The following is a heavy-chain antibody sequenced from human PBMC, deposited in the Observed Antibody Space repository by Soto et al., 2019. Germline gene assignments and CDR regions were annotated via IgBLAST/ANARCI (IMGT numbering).Heavy chain of an antibody. Sequence: QITLKESGPTLVKPTQPLTLTCTFSGFSLSTSGVGVAWIRQPPGKAMEWLALIYWADDKRYRPSLETRLTITKDTSKNQVVLTMTNMDSVDTATYYCAYRPCSGGSCYWFSYSGMDVWGQGTTVTVSS. D-gene: IGHD2-15*01. CDR2: IYWADDK. V-gene: IGHV2-5*02. CDR1: GFSLSTSGVG. CDR3: AYRPCSGGSCYWFSYSGMDV. J-gene: IGHJ6*02.